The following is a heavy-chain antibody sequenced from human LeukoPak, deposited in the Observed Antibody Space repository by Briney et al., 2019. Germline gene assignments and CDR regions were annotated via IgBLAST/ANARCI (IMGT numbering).Heavy chain of an antibody. CDR3: ARALGSYAYTDAFDI. D-gene: IGHD1-26*01. Sequence: GGSLRLSCAASGFTFDDYAMHWVRQAPGKGLEWVSLISWDGGSTYYADSVKGRFTISRDNAKNSLYLQMNSLRAEDTAVYYCARALGSYAYTDAFDIWGQGTMVTVSS. CDR1: GFTFDDYA. J-gene: IGHJ3*02. V-gene: IGHV3-43D*03. CDR2: ISWDGGST.